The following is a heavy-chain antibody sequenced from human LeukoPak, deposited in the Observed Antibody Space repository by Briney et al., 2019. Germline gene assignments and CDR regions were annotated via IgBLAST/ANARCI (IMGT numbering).Heavy chain of an antibody. CDR1: GFTFSSYA. CDR2: IKQDGSEK. V-gene: IGHV3-7*01. J-gene: IGHJ4*02. Sequence: GGSLRLSCAASGFTFSSYAMSWVRQAPGKGLEWVANIKQDGSEKYHADSVTGRFTISRDNAQNSLYLEMNSLRVEDTAVYYCARWATSFDLWGQGALVTVSS. CDR3: ARWATSFDL.